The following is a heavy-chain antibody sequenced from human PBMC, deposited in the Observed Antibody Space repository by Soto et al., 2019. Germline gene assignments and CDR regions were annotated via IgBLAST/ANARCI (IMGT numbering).Heavy chain of an antibody. CDR3: ARREQSDYYYMDV. V-gene: IGHV3-64*01. J-gene: IGHJ6*03. Sequence: EVQLVESGGGLVQPGGSLRLSCAASGFTFSNYAMEWVRQAPGKVLEYVSGISSNGVGTYYANSVKDRFTISRDNSKNTLYLQMGSLRAEDMAVYYCARREQSDYYYMDVWGKGTSVTVSS. CDR1: GFTFSNYA. D-gene: IGHD6-19*01. CDR2: ISSNGVGT.